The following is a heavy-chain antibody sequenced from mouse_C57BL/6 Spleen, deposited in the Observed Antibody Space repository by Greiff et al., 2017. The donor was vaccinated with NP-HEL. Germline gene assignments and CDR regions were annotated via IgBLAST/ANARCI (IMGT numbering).Heavy chain of an antibody. CDR2: IYPRDGST. D-gene: IGHD1-1*01. CDR1: GYTFTDHS. CDR3: ARYDYYGSAWFAY. V-gene: IGHV1-78*01. Sequence: LQESDAELVKPGASVKISCKASGYTFTDHSIHWMKQRPEQGLEWIGYIYPRDGSTKYNEKFKGKATLTADKSSSTAYMQLNSLTSEDSAVYFCARYDYYGSAWFAYWGQGTLVTVSA. J-gene: IGHJ3*01.